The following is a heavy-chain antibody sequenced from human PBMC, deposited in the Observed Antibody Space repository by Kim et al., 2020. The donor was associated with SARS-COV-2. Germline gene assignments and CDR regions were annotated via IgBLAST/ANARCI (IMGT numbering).Heavy chain of an antibody. CDR1: GGTFSSYA. CDR2: IIPIFGTA. V-gene: IGHV1-69*13. Sequence: SVKVSCKASGGTFSSYAISWVRQAPGQGLEWMGGIIPIFGTANYAQKFQGRVTITADESTSTAYMELSSLRSEDTAVYYCARERIAAAGTDYYDYYGMDVRGQGTTVTVSS. CDR3: ARERIAAAGTDYYDYYGMDV. D-gene: IGHD6-13*01. J-gene: IGHJ6*02.